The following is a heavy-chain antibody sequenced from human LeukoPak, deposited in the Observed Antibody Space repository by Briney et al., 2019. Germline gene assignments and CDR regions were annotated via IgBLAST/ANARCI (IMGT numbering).Heavy chain of an antibody. CDR2: IDWDDDK. J-gene: IGHJ6*02. V-gene: IGHV2-70*04. Sequence: SGPALVQPTPTLTLTCTFSGFSLSTSGMRASWIRQPPVKALEWLAHIDWDDDKFYNTSLKTRLTISKDTSKNQVVLTMTNMDPVDTATYYCAASIVGYYYYGMDVWGQGTTVTVSS. CDR3: AASIVGYYYYGMDV. CDR1: GFSLSTSGMR. D-gene: IGHD3-22*01.